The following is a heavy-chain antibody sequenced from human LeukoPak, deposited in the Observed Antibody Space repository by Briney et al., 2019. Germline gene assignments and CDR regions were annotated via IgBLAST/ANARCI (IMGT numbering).Heavy chain of an antibody. V-gene: IGHV3-23*01. CDR3: AKDHYDFWSGYYTPFDY. D-gene: IGHD3-3*01. J-gene: IGHJ4*02. Sequence: GGSLRLSCAASGFTFSSYAMNWVRQAPGKGLEWVSAISGSGGSTYYADSVKGRFTISRDNSKNTLYLQMNSLRAEDTAVYYCAKDHYDFWSGYYTPFDYWGQGTLVTVSS. CDR2: ISGSGGST. CDR1: GFTFSSYA.